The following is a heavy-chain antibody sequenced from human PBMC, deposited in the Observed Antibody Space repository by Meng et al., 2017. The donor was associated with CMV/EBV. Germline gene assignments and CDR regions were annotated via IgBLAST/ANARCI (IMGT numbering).Heavy chain of an antibody. J-gene: IGHJ4*02. CDR2: IYYRGST. CDR1: GGSISSSSYY. CDR3: ARGLTMVRGVMPGH. Sequence: SETLSLTCTVSGGSISSSSYYWGWIRQPPGKGLEWIGSIYYRGSTYYNPSLKSRVTISVDTSKNQFSLKLSSVTAADTAVYYCARGLTMVRGVMPGHWGQGTLVTVSS. D-gene: IGHD3-10*01. V-gene: IGHV4-39*07.